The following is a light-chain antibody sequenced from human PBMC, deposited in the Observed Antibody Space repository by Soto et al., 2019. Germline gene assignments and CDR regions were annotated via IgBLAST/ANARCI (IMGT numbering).Light chain of an antibody. CDR1: QSVSSN. Sequence: EIVITHSPTTLSFSPGGRATLSCKASQSVSSNLAWYQQKPGQAPRLLIYGASTRATGLPARFSGSGSGTDFTLTISSLQSEDFAVYYCQQYNTWPPITFGQGTRLEIK. V-gene: IGKV3-15*01. J-gene: IGKJ5*01. CDR2: GAS. CDR3: QQYNTWPPIT.